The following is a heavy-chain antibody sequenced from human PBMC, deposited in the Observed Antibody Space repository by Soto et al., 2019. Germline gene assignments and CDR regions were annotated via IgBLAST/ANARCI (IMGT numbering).Heavy chain of an antibody. Sequence: QVQLVESGGGLVRPGGSLRLSCAASGFTFSTFYMNWVRQAPGKGPEWVSFLSSESTFISYADSVKGRFTISRDNSKKSLFLQMDSLRVEDTAVYYCARVRSGTYNAFDLWGQGTVVTVSS. D-gene: IGHD1-26*01. J-gene: IGHJ3*01. CDR1: GFTFSTFY. V-gene: IGHV3-11*06. CDR3: ARVRSGTYNAFDL. CDR2: LSSESTFI.